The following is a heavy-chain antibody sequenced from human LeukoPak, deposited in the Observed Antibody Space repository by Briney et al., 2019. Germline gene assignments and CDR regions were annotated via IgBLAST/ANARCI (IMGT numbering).Heavy chain of an antibody. CDR3: AREGAELPFDY. D-gene: IGHD1-7*01. J-gene: IGHJ4*02. CDR2: INAGNGNT. V-gene: IGHV1-3*01. CDR1: GYTFTSYA. Sequence: ASVKVSCKASGYTFTSYAMHWVRQAPGQRLEWMGWINAGNGNTKYSQKFQGRVTITRDTTASTAYMELSSLRSEDTAVYYCAREGAELPFDYWGQGTLVTVSS.